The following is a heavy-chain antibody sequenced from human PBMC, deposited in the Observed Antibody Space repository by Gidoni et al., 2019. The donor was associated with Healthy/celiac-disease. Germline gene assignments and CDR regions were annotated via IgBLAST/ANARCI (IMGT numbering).Heavy chain of an antibody. Sequence: QVQLQQWCAGLLKPSETLSLTCAVYGGSFSGYYWSWIRQPPGKGLEWIGEINHSGSTNYNPSLKSRVTISVDTSKNQFSLKLSSVTAADTAVYYCARGGEKNQLGAFDIWGQGTMVTVSS. CDR1: GGSFSGYY. CDR3: ARGGEKNQLGAFDI. D-gene: IGHD2-2*01. V-gene: IGHV4-34*01. CDR2: INHSGST. J-gene: IGHJ3*02.